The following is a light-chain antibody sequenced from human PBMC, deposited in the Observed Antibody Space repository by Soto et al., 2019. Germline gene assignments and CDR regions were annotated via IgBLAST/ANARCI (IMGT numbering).Light chain of an antibody. J-gene: IGKJ4*01. CDR3: LQDYNYPRT. CDR2: SAS. Sequence: AIQMTQSPSSLSASVGDRVTITCRASQGIRTELSWYQQKPGKAPNLLIYSASTVQTGVPSRFSGSGSGTDFTLTISSLQPEDFATSYCLQDYNYPRTFGGGTKVEIK. CDR1: QGIRTE. V-gene: IGKV1-6*01.